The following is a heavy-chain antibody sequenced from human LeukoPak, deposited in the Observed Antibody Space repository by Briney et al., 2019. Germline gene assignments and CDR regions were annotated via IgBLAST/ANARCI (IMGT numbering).Heavy chain of an antibody. CDR1: GFTFSGSA. CDR3: TRPTTYYYDSSGLLS. V-gene: IGHV3-73*01. J-gene: IGHJ5*02. Sequence: GGSLRLSCAASGFTFSGSAVHWVRQASGKGLEWVGRIRSKANSYATAYAASVKGRFTISRDDSKNTAYLQMNSLKTEDTAVYYCTRPTTYYYDSSGLLSWGQGTLVTVSS. D-gene: IGHD3-22*01. CDR2: IRSKANSYAT.